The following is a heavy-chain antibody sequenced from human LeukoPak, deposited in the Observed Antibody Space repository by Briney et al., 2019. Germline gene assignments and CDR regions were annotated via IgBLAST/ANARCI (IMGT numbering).Heavy chain of an antibody. V-gene: IGHV4-34*01. J-gene: IGHJ4*02. Sequence: PSETLSLTCAVYGGSFSGYYWSWIRQPPGKGLEWIGEINHRGSTNYNPSLKSRVTISVDTSKNQFSLKLSSVTAADTAVYYCARGGYYYAPYYFDYWGQGTLVTVSS. CDR3: ARGGYYYAPYYFDY. CDR1: GGSFSGYY. D-gene: IGHD3-10*01. CDR2: INHRGST.